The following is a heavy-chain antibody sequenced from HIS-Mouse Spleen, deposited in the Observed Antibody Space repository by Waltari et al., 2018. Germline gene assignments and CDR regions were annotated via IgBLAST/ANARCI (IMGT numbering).Heavy chain of an antibody. CDR1: GFTSRGYA. CDR2: ISYDGSNK. Sequence: QVQLVESGGGVVQPGWSRRRSCAASGFTSRGYAIPWVRQAPGKGLEWVAVISYDGSNKYYADAVKGRFTISRDNSKNTLYLQMNSLRAEDTAVYYCARVNGIAVAGTDAFDIWGQGTMVTVSS. V-gene: IGHV3-30-3*01. D-gene: IGHD6-19*01. J-gene: IGHJ3*02. CDR3: ARVNGIAVAGTDAFDI.